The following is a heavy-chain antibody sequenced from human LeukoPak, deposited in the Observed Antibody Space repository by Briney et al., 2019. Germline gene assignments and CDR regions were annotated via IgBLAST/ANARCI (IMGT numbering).Heavy chain of an antibody. CDR3: ARQGDYRYPFDS. J-gene: IGHJ4*02. CDR2: IYYSGST. CDR1: GGSISSYY. Sequence: SETLSLTCTVSGGSISSYYWSWIRQPPGKGLEWIGDIYYSGSTNYNPSLKSRVTISVDTSKNQFSLKLTSVTAADTAVYYCARQGDYRYPFDSWGQGTLVTVSS. D-gene: IGHD3-16*02. V-gene: IGHV4-59*08.